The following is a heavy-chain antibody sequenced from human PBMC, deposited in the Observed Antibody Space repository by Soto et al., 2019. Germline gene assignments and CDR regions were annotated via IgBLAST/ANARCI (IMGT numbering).Heavy chain of an antibody. V-gene: IGHV4-39*01. CDR3: ASPDPLSGTGWFAP. CDR1: GASISKTYYY. J-gene: IGHJ5*02. CDR2: VFYSGIT. D-gene: IGHD1-1*01. Sequence: PSETLSLTCSVSGASISKTYYYWGWVRQTPEKGLEWIGTVFYSGITYYNPSLESRVTISIDRSQNQFSLKLTSVTAADTAVYYCASPDPLSGTGWFAPGGRETLFPVSS.